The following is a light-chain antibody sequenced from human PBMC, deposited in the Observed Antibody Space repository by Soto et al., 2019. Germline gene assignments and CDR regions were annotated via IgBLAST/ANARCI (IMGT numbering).Light chain of an antibody. Sequence: EIVMTQSPATLSVSPGERATLSCRASQSVSSNLAWYQQKPGQAPRLLIYGASTRATGIPARFSGSGSGTKLTPTISRLQSEDFAVYYCQQYTNWPPWTFGQGTKVEIK. V-gene: IGKV3-15*01. CDR1: QSVSSN. J-gene: IGKJ1*01. CDR2: GAS. CDR3: QQYTNWPPWT.